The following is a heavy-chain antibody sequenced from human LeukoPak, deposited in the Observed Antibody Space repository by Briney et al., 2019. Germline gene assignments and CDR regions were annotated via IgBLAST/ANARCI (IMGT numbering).Heavy chain of an antibody. CDR3: ARVQGSSWYLWFDP. CDR2: ISSSSSYI. V-gene: IGHV3-21*05. J-gene: IGHJ5*02. D-gene: IGHD6-13*01. Sequence: GGSLRLSCAASGFTFSSYSMNWVRQAPGKGLEWVSYISSSSSYIYYADSVKGRFTISRDNAKNSLYLQMNSLRAEDTAVYYCARVQGSSWYLWFDPWGQGTLVTVSS. CDR1: GFTFSSYS.